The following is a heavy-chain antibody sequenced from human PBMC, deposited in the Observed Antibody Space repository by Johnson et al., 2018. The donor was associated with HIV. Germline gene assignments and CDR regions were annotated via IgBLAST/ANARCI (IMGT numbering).Heavy chain of an antibody. CDR2: IYSGGST. J-gene: IGHJ3*02. D-gene: IGHD2-2*02. V-gene: IGHV3-66*02. CDR1: GFTVSSNY. Sequence: VQLVESGGGVVQSGRSLRLSCAASGFTVSSNYMSWVRQAPGKGLEWVSVIYSGGSTYYADSVKGRFTISRDNSKNTLYLQMNSLRAEDMAVYYCARGEGRIPHAFDIWGQGTMVTVSS. CDR3: ARGEGRIPHAFDI.